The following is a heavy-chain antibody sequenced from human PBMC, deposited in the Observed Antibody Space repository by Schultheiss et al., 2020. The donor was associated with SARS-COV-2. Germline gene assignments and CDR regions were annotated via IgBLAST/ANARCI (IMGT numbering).Heavy chain of an antibody. CDR3: ARESYGSGSSDY. V-gene: IGHV1-69*01. CDR2: IIPIFGTA. J-gene: IGHJ4*02. Sequence: KISCKASGYTFSSYAISWVRQAPGQGLEWMGGIIPIFGTANYAQKFQGRVTITADESTSTAYMELSSLRSEDTAVYYCARESYGSGSSDYWGQGTLVTVSS. CDR1: GYTFSSYA. D-gene: IGHD3-10*01.